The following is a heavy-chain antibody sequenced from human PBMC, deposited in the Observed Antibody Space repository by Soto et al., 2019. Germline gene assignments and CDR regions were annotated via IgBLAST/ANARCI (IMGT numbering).Heavy chain of an antibody. D-gene: IGHD6-13*01. CDR1: GGSISSYY. CDR3: ARGEAADAFDI. Sequence: QVQLQESGPGLVKPSETLSLTCTVSGGSISSYYWSWIRQPPGKGLEWIGYIYYSGSTNYNPSLKSRVTISVDTSKNQFSMKLSSATAADTAVYYCARGEAADAFDIWGQGTMVTVSS. CDR2: IYYSGST. V-gene: IGHV4-59*08. J-gene: IGHJ3*02.